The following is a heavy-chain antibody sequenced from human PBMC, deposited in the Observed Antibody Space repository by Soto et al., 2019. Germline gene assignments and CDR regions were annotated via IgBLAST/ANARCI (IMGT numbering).Heavy chain of an antibody. J-gene: IGHJ3*02. CDR3: ARSSDTAMVIAFDI. V-gene: IGHV5-51*01. D-gene: IGHD5-18*01. CDR2: IYPGDSDP. Sequence: GESLKISCKGSGYSFTSYWIGWVRQMPGKGLEWMGIIYPGDSDPRYSPSFQGQVAISADKSISTAYLQWSSLKASDTAMYYCARSSDTAMVIAFDIWGQGTMVTVSS. CDR1: GYSFTSYW.